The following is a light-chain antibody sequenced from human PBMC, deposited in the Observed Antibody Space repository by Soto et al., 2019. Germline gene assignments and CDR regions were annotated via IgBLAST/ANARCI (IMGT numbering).Light chain of an antibody. V-gene: IGKV1-5*03. CDR2: KAS. CDR1: QTISGW. CDR3: QHYNSYSEA. Sequence: DIQMTQSPSTLSGSVGDRVTITCRASQTISGWLAWYQQKQGKAPKLLTYKASTLKRGVPSRFSGSGSGTEFTLTISSLQPDDFATYYCQHYNSYSEAFGQGTKVELK. J-gene: IGKJ1*01.